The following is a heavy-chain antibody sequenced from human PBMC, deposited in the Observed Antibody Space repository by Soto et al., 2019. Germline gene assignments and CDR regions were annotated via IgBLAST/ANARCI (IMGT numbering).Heavy chain of an antibody. CDR1: GYTLTELS. Sequence: VASVKVSCKVSGYTLTELSMHWVRQAPGKGLEWMGGFDPEDGETIYAQKFQGRVTMTEDTSTDTAYMELSSLRSEDTAVYYCATSPGVTPSPFDYWGQGTLVTVSS. CDR2: FDPEDGET. D-gene: IGHD4-4*01. V-gene: IGHV1-24*01. CDR3: ATSPGVTPSPFDY. J-gene: IGHJ4*02.